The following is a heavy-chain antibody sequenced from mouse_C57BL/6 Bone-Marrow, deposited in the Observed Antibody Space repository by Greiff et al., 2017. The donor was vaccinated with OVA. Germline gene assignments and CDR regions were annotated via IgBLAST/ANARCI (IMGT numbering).Heavy chain of an antibody. J-gene: IGHJ3*01. CDR3: AKPFPQFAY. CDR1: GFTFSSYS. CDR2: ISDGGSYT. Sequence: EVLLLESGGGLVKPGASLKLSCAASGFTFSSYSMPWVRQTPEKRLEWVATISDGGSYTHYPDNVKGRFTISRSNANNNLNLQMSHLKAEDTAMYYCAKPFPQFAYWGQGTLVTVSA. V-gene: IGHV5-4*01.